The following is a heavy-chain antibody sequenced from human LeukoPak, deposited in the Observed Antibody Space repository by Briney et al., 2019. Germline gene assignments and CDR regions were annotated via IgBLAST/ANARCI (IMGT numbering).Heavy chain of an antibody. V-gene: IGHV4-38-2*01. J-gene: IGHJ4*02. CDR1: SYSISSGSY. CDR3: ARVTYVDDMLYQYFDY. Sequence: SETLSLTCAISSYSISSGSYWGWIRQSPGKGLEWVGSIFHSGNSYYNPSLKSRLTMSVDTSKNQFSLKLTSVTAADTALYYCARVTYVDDMLYQYFDYWGQGILVTVSS. D-gene: IGHD4-17*01. CDR2: IFHSGNS.